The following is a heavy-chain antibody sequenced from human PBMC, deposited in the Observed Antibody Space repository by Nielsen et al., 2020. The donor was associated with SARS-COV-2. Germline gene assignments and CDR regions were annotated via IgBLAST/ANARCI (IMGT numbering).Heavy chain of an antibody. CDR3: ARRGYYGSGSHFDY. Sequence: GSLRLSCAVYGGSFSGYYWSWIRQPPGKGLEWIGEINHSGSTNYNPSLKSRVTISVDTSKNQFSLKLSSVTAADTAVYYCARRGYYGSGSHFDYWGQGTVVTVSS. D-gene: IGHD3-10*01. V-gene: IGHV4-34*01. CDR2: INHSGST. CDR1: GGSFSGYY. J-gene: IGHJ4*02.